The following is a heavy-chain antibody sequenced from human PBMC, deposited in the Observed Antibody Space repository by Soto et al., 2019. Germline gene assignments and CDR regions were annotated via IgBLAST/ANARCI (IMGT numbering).Heavy chain of an antibody. J-gene: IGHJ4*02. Sequence: QITLKESGPTLVKPTQTLTLTCTFSGFSLSTSGVGVGWIRQPPGKALEWLALIYWDDDKRYSPSLKSRLTITKDTSKNQVVLTMTDMDPVDTATYYWAHRTYDSSGYYFDYWGQGTLVTVSS. CDR3: AHRTYDSSGYYFDY. CDR1: GFSLSTSGVG. D-gene: IGHD3-22*01. V-gene: IGHV2-5*02. CDR2: IYWDDDK.